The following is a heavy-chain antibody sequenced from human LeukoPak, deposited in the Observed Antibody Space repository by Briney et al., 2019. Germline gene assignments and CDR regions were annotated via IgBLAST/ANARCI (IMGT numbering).Heavy chain of an antibody. CDR1: GDRVSATIAG. CDR2: TYYRSKWYN. D-gene: IGHD3-10*01. J-gene: IGHJ4*02. CDR3: ARAHGSQLVY. Sequence: SQTLSLTSVISGDRVSATIAGRNSIRQSPSRGLEWLGRTYYRSKWYNEYGGSVRSRITINPDTSKNQFTMQLNSVTPEDTAVYYCARAHGSQLVYWGQGTLVTVSS. V-gene: IGHV6-1*01.